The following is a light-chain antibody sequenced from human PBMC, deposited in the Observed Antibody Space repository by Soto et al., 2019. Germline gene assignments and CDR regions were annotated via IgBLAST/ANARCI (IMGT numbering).Light chain of an antibody. CDR2: DAS. V-gene: IGKV3-11*01. CDR3: QQRSNWPHLT. CDR1: QKISSY. Sequence: EIVLTQSPGTLSLSPGERATLSCRASQKISSYLAWYQQKPGQAPRLLIYDASSTATGIPARFSGSGSGTDFTLTISSLEPEDFAVYYCQQRSNWPHLTFGGGTKVEIK. J-gene: IGKJ4*01.